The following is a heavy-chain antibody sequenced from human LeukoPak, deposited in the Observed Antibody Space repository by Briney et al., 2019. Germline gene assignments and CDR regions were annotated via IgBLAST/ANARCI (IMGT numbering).Heavy chain of an antibody. CDR1: GFTFSNHH. D-gene: IGHD6-13*01. V-gene: IGHV3-48*01. Sequence: GGSLRLSCSASGFTFSNHHMTWVRQAPGKGLEWVSYISSSSSVIYYAESVKGRFTISRDNVRNSLFLQMNNLRVDDTAVYYCARDMGITGADDSWGQGTLVTVSS. J-gene: IGHJ4*02. CDR3: ARDMGITGADDS. CDR2: ISSSSSVI.